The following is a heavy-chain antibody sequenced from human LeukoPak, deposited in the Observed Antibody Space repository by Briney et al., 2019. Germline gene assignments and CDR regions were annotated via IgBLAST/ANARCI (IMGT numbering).Heavy chain of an antibody. V-gene: IGHV1-2*02. D-gene: IGHD5-24*01. J-gene: IGHJ4*02. CDR2: INPNSGGT. CDR1: GFTFTSSA. CDR3: ARERGGYKLDPLDY. Sequence: ASVKVSCKASGFTFTSSAMHWVRQAPGQGVEWMGWINPNSGGTNYAQKFQGRVTMTRDTSISTAYMELSRLRSDDTAVYYCARERGGYKLDPLDYWGQGTLVTVSS.